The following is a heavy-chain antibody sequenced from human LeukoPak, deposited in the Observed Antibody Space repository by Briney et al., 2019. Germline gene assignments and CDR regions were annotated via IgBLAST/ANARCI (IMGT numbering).Heavy chain of an antibody. J-gene: IGHJ3*02. CDR3: ASRTTVTTSGAFDI. CDR1: GGSISSYY. D-gene: IGHD4-17*01. V-gene: IGHV4-4*07. CDR2: IYTSGST. Sequence: PSETLSLTCTVPGGSISSYYWSWIRQPAGKGLEWIGRIYTSGSTNYNPSLKSRVTMSVDTSKNQFSLKLSSVTAADTAVYYCASRTTVTTSGAFDIWGQGTMVTVSS.